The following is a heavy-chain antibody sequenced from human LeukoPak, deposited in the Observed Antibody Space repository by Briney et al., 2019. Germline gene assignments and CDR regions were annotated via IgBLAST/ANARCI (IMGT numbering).Heavy chain of an antibody. D-gene: IGHD3-10*01. Sequence: PSETLSPSCDVSGGSIRSYYWGWVRQPPGKGLEWIGRIYTTGTTNFNPSLTNRLTMSVDTSKNQFSLKLTSVTAADTAVYFCARQGYTASYYFLDFWSQGSLVSVSS. CDR3: ARQGYTASYYFLDF. CDR1: GGSIRSYY. V-gene: IGHV4-4*07. J-gene: IGHJ4*02. CDR2: IYTTGTT.